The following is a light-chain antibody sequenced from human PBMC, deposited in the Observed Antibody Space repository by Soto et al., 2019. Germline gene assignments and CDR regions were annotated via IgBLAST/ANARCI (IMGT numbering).Light chain of an antibody. Sequence: EIVVTQSPGTLSLSPGERATLSCRASQSVSSSYLAWYQQKPGHAPRLLIYGASSRATGIPDRFSGSGSGTDFTLTISRLEPEDFAVYYCQQYGNSPYTFGQGTKLEIK. V-gene: IGKV3-20*01. J-gene: IGKJ2*01. CDR2: GAS. CDR1: QSVSSSY. CDR3: QQYGNSPYT.